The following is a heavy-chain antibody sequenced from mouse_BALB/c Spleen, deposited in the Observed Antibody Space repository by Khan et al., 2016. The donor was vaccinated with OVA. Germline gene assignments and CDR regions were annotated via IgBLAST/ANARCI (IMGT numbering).Heavy chain of an antibody. CDR1: GFTFSNYA. D-gene: IGHD1-1*01. V-gene: IGHV5-9-3*01. Sequence: EVQLVESGGGLVKPGGSLKLSCAASGFTFSNYAMSWVRQTPEKRLEWVATISSGGSYTYYPDSVQGRFTISRDHATNTLYLQMSSLRSEDTAIYYYARDVVTRVVAWPIAYWGQGTLVTVSA. CDR2: ISSGGSYT. CDR3: ARDVVTRVVAWPIAY. J-gene: IGHJ3*01.